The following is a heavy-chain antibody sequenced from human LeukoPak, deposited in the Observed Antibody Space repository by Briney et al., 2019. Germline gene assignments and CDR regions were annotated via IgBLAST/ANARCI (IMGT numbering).Heavy chain of an antibody. V-gene: IGHV3-53*01. CDR1: GFTVSVNY. D-gene: IGHD6-19*01. Sequence: PGGSLRLSCAASGFTVSVNYMGWVRQAPGKGLEWVSVLYTGNRTYYGDSVKGRFTISRDNSKNTLYLQMNSLRAEDTAVYYCAKDHEQWLTYFDYWGQGALVTVSS. J-gene: IGHJ4*02. CDR2: LYTGNRT. CDR3: AKDHEQWLTYFDY.